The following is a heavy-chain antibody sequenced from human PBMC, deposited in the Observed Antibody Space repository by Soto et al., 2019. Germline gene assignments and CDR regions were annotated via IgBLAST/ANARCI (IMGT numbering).Heavy chain of an antibody. D-gene: IGHD5-12*01. J-gene: IGHJ4*02. CDR3: ARPDIVAAIGGALDC. V-gene: IGHV3-33*01. CDR1: GFTFSNYG. CDR2: IWNDGASR. Sequence: QVQLVESGGGVVQPGRSLRLSCEASGFTFSNYGMHWVRQAPGKGLEWVAVIWNDGASRYFADSVKGRFTISRDNSKNTLFLHRNKLRAEDTAVYYCARPDIVAAIGGALDCWGQGTLVTVSS.